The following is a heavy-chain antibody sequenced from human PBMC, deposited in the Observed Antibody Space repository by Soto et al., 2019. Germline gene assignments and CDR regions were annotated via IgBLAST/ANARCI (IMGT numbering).Heavy chain of an antibody. Sequence: SETLSLTCTVSGGSISSGDYYWSWIRQPPGKGLEWIWYIYYSGSTYYNPSLKSRVTISVDTSKNHISLKLRSVTAADTAVYYCARRRAEGSGYTSGPYGMDVWGQGTTVTVSS. CDR2: IYYSGST. V-gene: IGHV4-30-4*01. J-gene: IGHJ6*02. CDR3: ARRRAEGSGYTSGPYGMDV. CDR1: GGSISSGDYY. D-gene: IGHD3-22*01.